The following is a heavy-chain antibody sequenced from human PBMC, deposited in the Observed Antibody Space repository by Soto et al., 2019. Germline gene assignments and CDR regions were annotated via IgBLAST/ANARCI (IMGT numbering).Heavy chain of an antibody. V-gene: IGHV4-39*01. D-gene: IGHD3-10*01. Sequence: QLQLQESGPGLVKPSETLSLTCTVSGGSIGSSSYYWGWIRQPPGKGLEWIGSIYYSGSTHYNPSLKRRLPISVHTYKIQFSLKPGSVTAADTAVHYCAPLWYGESPYWGQGTLVTVSS. J-gene: IGHJ4*02. CDR1: GGSIGSSSYY. CDR3: APLWYGESPY. CDR2: IYYSGST.